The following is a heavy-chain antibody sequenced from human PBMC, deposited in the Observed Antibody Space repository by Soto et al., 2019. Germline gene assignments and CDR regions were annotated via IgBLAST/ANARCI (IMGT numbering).Heavy chain of an antibody. CDR1: GGSISSSSYY. CDR2: IYYSGST. J-gene: IGHJ4*02. Sequence: PSETLSLTCTVSGGSISSSSYYWGWIRQPPGKGLEWIGSIYYSGSTYYNPSLKSRVTISVDTSKNQFSLKLSSVTAADTAVYYCARSGLMITFGGVLNYFDYWGQGTLVTVSS. CDR3: ARSGLMITFGGVLNYFDY. D-gene: IGHD3-16*01. V-gene: IGHV4-39*01.